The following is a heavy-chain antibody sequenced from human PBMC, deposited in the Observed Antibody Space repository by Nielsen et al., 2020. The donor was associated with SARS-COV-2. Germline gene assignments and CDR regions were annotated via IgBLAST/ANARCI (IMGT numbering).Heavy chain of an antibody. J-gene: IGHJ6*02. CDR3: ARDSRYYYYGMDV. Sequence: GGSLRLSCAASGFTFSNAWMSWVRQAPGKGLEWVGRIKSKTDGGTTDYAAPVKGRFTISRDDSKNTLYLQMNSLRAEDTAVYYCARDSRYYYYGMDVWGQGTTVTVSS. CDR2: IKSKTDGGTT. V-gene: IGHV3-15*01. CDR1: GFTFSNAW.